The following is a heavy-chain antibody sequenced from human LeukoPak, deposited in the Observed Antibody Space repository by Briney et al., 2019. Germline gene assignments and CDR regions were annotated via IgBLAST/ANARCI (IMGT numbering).Heavy chain of an antibody. CDR1: GFPLSSYA. V-gene: IGHV3-23*01. CDR2: ISDTT. CDR3: AKGQAITGRNFFDP. Sequence: GGSRRLSCAASGFPLSSYAMSWVRQVPGQGLEWVSSISDTTYYADSVKGRFTISRDNYKNTVYLQMNSLTTEDTAVYFCAKGQAITGRNFFDPWGQGTLVTVSS. J-gene: IGHJ5*02. D-gene: IGHD1-20*01.